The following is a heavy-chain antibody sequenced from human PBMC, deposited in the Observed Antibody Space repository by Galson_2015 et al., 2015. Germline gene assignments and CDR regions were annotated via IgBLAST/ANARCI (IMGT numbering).Heavy chain of an antibody. CDR2: ISWNSGSI. CDR3: AKDRIAVAGSYYCYMDV. J-gene: IGHJ6*03. D-gene: IGHD6-19*01. V-gene: IGHV3-9*01. Sequence: SLRLSCAASGFTFDDYAMHWVRQAPGKGLEWVSGISWNSGSIGYADSVKGRFTISRDNAKNSLYLQMNSLRAEDTALYYCAKDRIAVAGSYYCYMDVWCKGTTVTVSS. CDR1: GFTFDDYA.